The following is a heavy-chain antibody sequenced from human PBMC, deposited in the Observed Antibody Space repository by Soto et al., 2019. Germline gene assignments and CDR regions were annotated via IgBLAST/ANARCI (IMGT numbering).Heavy chain of an antibody. CDR3: ARLRRGAFDP. V-gene: IGHV1-69*01. J-gene: IGHJ5*02. CDR1: GDTFGSDS. Sequence: QVQLVQSGAEVRKPGSSVKVSCQASGDTFGSDSINWVRQAPGQGLEWMGGIIPMLEKPNYAQTLQDRLTITADESAKTAYMELRNLRPEDTAVYFCARLRRGAFDPWGQGTPVTVSS. CDR2: IIPMLEKP.